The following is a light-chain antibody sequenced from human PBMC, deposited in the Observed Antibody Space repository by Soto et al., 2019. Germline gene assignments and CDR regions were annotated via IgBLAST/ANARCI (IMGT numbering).Light chain of an antibody. V-gene: IGKV1-33*01. J-gene: IGKJ1*01. CDR3: QQYHSYWT. Sequence: DIQMTQSPSSLSASVGDRVTITCQASQDISNYLNWYQQKPGKAPKLLIYDASNLETGVPSRFSGSGSGTEFTLTISSLQTDDFSTYYCQQYHSYWTFGQGTKVDI. CDR2: DAS. CDR1: QDISNY.